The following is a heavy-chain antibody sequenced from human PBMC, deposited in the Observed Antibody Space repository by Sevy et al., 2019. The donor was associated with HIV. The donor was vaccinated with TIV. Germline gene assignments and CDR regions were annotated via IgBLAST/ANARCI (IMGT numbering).Heavy chain of an antibody. CDR1: GFTFSDYY. CDR3: ARDQSRGGSYLFIFDY. D-gene: IGHD1-26*01. CDR2: ISSSGSTI. Sequence: GGSLRLSCAASGFTFSDYYMSWIRQAPGKGLEWVSYISSSGSTIYYADSVKGRFTISRDNAKNSLYLQMNSLRAEDTAVYYCARDQSRGGSYLFIFDYWGQGTLVTVSS. J-gene: IGHJ4*02. V-gene: IGHV3-11*01.